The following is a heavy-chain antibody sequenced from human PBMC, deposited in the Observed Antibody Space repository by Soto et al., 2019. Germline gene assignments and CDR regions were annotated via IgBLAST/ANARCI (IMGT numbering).Heavy chain of an antibody. Sequence: SETLSLTCTVTGDSISSRSYYWGWIRQPPGKGLEWIGSIYYSGSTYNNPSLRSRVTISVDTSKNQFSLKLSSVTAADTAVYYCARVPQYSYGFNAFDIWGQGTMVTVSS. D-gene: IGHD5-18*01. V-gene: IGHV4-39*07. CDR3: ARVPQYSYGFNAFDI. CDR1: GDSISSRSYY. J-gene: IGHJ3*02. CDR2: IYYSGST.